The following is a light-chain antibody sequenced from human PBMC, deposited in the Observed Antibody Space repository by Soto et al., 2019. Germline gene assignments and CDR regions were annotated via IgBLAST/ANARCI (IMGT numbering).Light chain of an antibody. J-gene: IGLJ3*02. CDR1: SGSVSTTNY. V-gene: IGLV8-61*01. CDR2: GTV. CDR3: VLYMGSGIWV. Sequence: QTVVTQEPSFSVSPGGTVTLTCGLNSGSVSTTNYPSWYQQTPGQAPRTLIYGTVTRSSGVPDRFSGSILGNKAALTITGAQADDESDYYCVLYMGSGIWVFGGGTKVTVL.